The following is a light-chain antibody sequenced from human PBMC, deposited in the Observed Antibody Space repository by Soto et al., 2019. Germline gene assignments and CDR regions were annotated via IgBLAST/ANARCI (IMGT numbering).Light chain of an antibody. CDR1: QTISSW. Sequence: DIQMTQSPSTLSGSVGDRVTITCRAIQTISSWLAWYQQKPGKAPKLLIYKASTLISGVPSRCSGSGSGTEFTLTISSLQPDDFATYYCQHYNSYSEAFGQGTKVDIK. CDR2: KAS. CDR3: QHYNSYSEA. J-gene: IGKJ1*01. V-gene: IGKV1-5*03.